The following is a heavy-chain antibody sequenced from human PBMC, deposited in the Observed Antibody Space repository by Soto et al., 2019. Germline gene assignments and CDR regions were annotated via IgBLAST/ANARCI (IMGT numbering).Heavy chain of an antibody. Sequence: ASVKVSCKASGYTFTGYYMHWVRQAPGQGLEWMGWINPNSGGTNYAQKFQGWVTMTRDTSISTAYMELSRLRSDDTAVYYCARDRAVYCCGYCYNPDPFDFWGRGTFVTVSS. CDR3: ARDRAVYCCGYCYNPDPFDF. CDR2: INPNSGGT. V-gene: IGHV1-2*04. CDR1: GYTFTGYY. D-gene: IGHD2-21*02. J-gene: IGHJ3*01.